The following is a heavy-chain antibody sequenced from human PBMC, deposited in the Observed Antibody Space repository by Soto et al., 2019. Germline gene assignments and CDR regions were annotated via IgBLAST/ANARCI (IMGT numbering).Heavy chain of an antibody. V-gene: IGHV4-61*01. CDR3: ARISYWVKDY. CDR1: GASLSSGSYY. D-gene: IGHD2-8*02. Sequence: QVQLQESGPGLVKPSETLSLTYTVSGASLSSGSYYWSWIRQPPGKGLEWIGYFYYTGTTKYNPSLESRVTISADTSKNQFSLNLTSVTAADTAVYYCARISYWVKDYWGQGALVTVSS. CDR2: FYYTGTT. J-gene: IGHJ4*02.